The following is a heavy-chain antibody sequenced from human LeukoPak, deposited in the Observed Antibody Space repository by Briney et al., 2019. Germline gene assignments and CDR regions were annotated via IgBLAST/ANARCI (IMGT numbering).Heavy chain of an antibody. CDR2: VDST. CDR3: VKETRGTTVYY. J-gene: IGHJ4*02. V-gene: IGHV3-66*01. Sequence: PGGSLRLSCAVSGFIVSDNYMSWVRQTPGGGLEWVSFVDSTYYIDSVKGRFTISRDNSKNMLFLQMDSLRVEDTAVYYCVKETRGTTVYYWGQGTLVTVSS. D-gene: IGHD4-17*01. CDR1: GFIVSDNY.